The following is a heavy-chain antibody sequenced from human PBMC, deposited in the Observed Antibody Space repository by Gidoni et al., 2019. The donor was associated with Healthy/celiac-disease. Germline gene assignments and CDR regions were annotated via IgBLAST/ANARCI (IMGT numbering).Heavy chain of an antibody. CDR3: ATTTGTTDY. V-gene: IGHV4-4*02. Sequence: QVQLQESGPGLVKPSGTLSLTCAVAGGSISSSNWWSWVRQPPGKGLEWIGEIDHSGSANSNPSLKSRLTISVDKSKNLFSLKLSSVTAAATAVYYCATTTGTTDYWGQGTLVTVSS. D-gene: IGHD1-1*01. J-gene: IGHJ4*02. CDR2: IDHSGSA. CDR1: GGSISSSNW.